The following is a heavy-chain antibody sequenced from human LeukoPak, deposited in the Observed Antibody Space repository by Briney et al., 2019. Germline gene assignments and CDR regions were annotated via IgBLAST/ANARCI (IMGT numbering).Heavy chain of an antibody. J-gene: IGHJ4*02. CDR1: GGSFSGYY. Sequence: SETLSLTCAVYGGSFSGYYWSWIRQPPGKGLEWIGEINHSGSTNYNPSLKSRVTISVDTSKNQFSLKLSSVTAADTAVYYCARGLIEIGPGYFDYWGQGTLVTVSS. CDR2: INHSGST. CDR3: ARGLIEIGPGYFDY. V-gene: IGHV4-34*01. D-gene: IGHD5-24*01.